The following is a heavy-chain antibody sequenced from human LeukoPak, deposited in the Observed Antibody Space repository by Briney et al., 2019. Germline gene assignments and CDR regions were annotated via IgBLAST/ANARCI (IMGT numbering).Heavy chain of an antibody. CDR1: GGSISSGSYY. CDR3: ARLSRRAYCGGDCYFNAFDI. D-gene: IGHD2-21*02. CDR2: IYTSGST. Sequence: SETLSLTCTVSGGSISSGSYYWSWIRQPAGKGLEWIGRIYTSGSTNYNPSLNSRVTMSVDTSKNQFSLKLSSVTAADTAVYYCARLSRRAYCGGDCYFNAFDIWGQGTMVTVSS. V-gene: IGHV4-61*02. J-gene: IGHJ3*02.